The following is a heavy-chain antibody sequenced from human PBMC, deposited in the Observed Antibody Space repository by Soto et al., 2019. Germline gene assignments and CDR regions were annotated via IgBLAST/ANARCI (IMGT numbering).Heavy chain of an antibody. D-gene: IGHD5-12*01. CDR1: GYSFRRYG. J-gene: IGHJ5*02. Sequence: GASVKVSCQASGYSFRRYGIDWVRQAPGQRLKRLGRIIPIFGSSNYAQNIQGRVTITADESTTTAYMQPSSLRSDDPAVDYCAKDGGKDGYFGNWFDPWGQGTLVTVSS. CDR3: AKDGGKDGYFGNWFDP. V-gene: IGHV1-69*13. CDR2: IIPIFGSS.